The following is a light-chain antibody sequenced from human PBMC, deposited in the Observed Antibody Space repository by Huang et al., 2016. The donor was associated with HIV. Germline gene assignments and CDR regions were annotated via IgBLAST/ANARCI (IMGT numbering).Light chain of an antibody. CDR3: QHSDGLSPLT. Sequence: IRMTQSPSSLSASTGDRVTITCRASQNVGTTLAWYQQRPGRAPVLLIYDASTLQRRVPSRFSGSESRTVFTLTIGCLQVEDAATYYCQHSDGLSPLTFGGGT. V-gene: IGKV1-8*01. J-gene: IGKJ4*01. CDR1: QNVGTT. CDR2: DAS.